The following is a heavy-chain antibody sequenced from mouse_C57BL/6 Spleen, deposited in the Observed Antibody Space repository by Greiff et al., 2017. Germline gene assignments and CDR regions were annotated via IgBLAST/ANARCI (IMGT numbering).Heavy chain of an antibody. CDR1: GYAFSSSW. D-gene: IGHD1-1*01. CDR3: ARDYYGSSPFAY. V-gene: IGHV1-82*01. Sequence: QVQLQQSGPELVKPGASVKISCKASGYAFSSSWMNWVKQRTGKGLEWIGRIYPGDGDTNYNGKFKGKATLTAAKSSSTAYMQLSSLTSEDSAVYFCARDYYGSSPFAYWGQGTLVTVSA. CDR2: IYPGDGDT. J-gene: IGHJ3*01.